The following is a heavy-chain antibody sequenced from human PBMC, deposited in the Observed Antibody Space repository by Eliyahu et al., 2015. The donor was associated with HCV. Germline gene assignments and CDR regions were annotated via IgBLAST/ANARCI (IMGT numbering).Heavy chain of an antibody. CDR3: ARQVGTRRCSSSTCPFYYYRAMHV. CDR2: ISYSGXT. J-gene: IGHJ6*04. CDR1: GGSVSTDYDY. D-gene: IGHD2-2*01. Sequence: QLQLQESGPGLVKPSETLSLTCAVSGGSVSTDYDYWGWIRXSPGNGLEWVGSISYSGXTSYXPALRRRVTISLDASKNQFSLRLTSVTAADSAVYYCARQVGTRRCSSSTCPFYYYRAMHVWGKGTTVTVSS. V-gene: IGHV4-39*01.